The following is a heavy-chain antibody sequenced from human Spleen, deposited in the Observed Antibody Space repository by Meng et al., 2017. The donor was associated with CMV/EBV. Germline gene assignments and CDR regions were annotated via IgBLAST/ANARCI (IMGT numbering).Heavy chain of an antibody. Sequence: CAVYGVCFSGYYWSWIRQPPGKGLEWIGEINHSGSTNYNPSLKSRVTISVDTSKNQFSLKLSSVTAADTAVYYCARLAGDSSSWIFDYWGQGTLVTVSS. D-gene: IGHD6-13*01. CDR2: INHSGST. CDR3: ARLAGDSSSWIFDY. CDR1: GVCFSGYY. V-gene: IGHV4-34*01. J-gene: IGHJ4*02.